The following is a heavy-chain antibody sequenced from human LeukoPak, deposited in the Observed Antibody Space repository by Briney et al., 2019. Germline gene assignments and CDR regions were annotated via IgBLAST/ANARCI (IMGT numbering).Heavy chain of an antibody. J-gene: IGHJ5*02. CDR2: INPNSGGT. V-gene: IGHV1-2*02. CDR3: ARADIVVVPAAMPSVKFDP. D-gene: IGHD2-2*01. CDR1: GYTFTGYY. Sequence: ASVKVSCKASGYTFTGYYMHWVRQAPGQGLEWMGWINPNSGGTNYAQKFQGRVTMTRDTSISTAYMGLSRLRSDDTTVYYCARADIVVVPAAMPSVKFDPWGQGTLVTVSS.